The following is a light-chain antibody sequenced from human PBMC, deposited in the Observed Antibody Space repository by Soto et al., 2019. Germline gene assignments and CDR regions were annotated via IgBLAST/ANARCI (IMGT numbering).Light chain of an antibody. CDR3: QQSFSTPRT. CDR2: AAS. CDR1: QSISSY. J-gene: IGKJ1*01. Sequence: DIQMTQSPSSLSASVGDRVTITCRASQSISSYLNWYQQKPGKAPKLLIYAASSLQSGVPSRFSGSESGTDFTLTISSLQSEDLATYYCQQSFSTPRTFGQGTKVEIK. V-gene: IGKV1-39*01.